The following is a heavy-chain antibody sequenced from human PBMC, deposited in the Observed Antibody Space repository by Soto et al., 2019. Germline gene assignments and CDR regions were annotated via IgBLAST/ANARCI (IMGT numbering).Heavy chain of an antibody. D-gene: IGHD1-1*01. CDR3: ARHRRETGTYAQPLDY. CDR2: ISYGGST. CDR1: GGSISSSSYY. J-gene: IGHJ4*02. V-gene: IGHV4-39*01. Sequence: PSETLSLTCTVSGGSISSSSYYWGWVRPPPGKGLEGIGAISYGGSTYHNPSLRSRVTISVDTSKSQFSLDLTSVTAADTAVYYCARHRRETGTYAQPLDYWGQGTLVTVSS.